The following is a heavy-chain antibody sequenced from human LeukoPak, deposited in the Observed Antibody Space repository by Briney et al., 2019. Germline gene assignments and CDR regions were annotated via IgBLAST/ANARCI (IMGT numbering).Heavy chain of an antibody. CDR2: IIPILGIA. J-gene: IGHJ4*02. D-gene: IGHD3-3*01. V-gene: IGHV1-69*04. Sequence: ASVKVSCKASGGTFSSYTIRWVRQAPGQGLEWMGRIIPILGIANYAQKFQGRVTITADKSTSTAYMELSSLRSEDTAVYYCAREYDFWSGYYPPYFDYWGQGTLVTVSS. CDR1: GGTFSSYT. CDR3: AREYDFWSGYYPPYFDY.